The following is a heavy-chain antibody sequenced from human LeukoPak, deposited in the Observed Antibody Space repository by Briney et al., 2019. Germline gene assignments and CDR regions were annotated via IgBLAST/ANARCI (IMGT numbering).Heavy chain of an antibody. CDR3: ANSGYSSGWYDLGYFQH. V-gene: IGHV4-59*01. D-gene: IGHD6-19*01. J-gene: IGHJ1*01. CDR2: IYYSGST. CDR1: GGSISSYY. Sequence: SETLSLTCTVSGGSISSYYWSWIRQPPGKGLEWIGYIYYSGSTNYNPSLKSRVTISVDTSKNQFSLKLSSVTAADTAVYYCANSGYSSGWYDLGYFQHWGQGTLGTVSS.